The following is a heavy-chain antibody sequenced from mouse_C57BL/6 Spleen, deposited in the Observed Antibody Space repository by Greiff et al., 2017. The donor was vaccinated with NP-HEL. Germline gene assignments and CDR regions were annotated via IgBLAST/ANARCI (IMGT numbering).Heavy chain of an antibody. CDR3: TRDRGDYYGSSPLDY. J-gene: IGHJ2*01. CDR1: GFTFSSYA. Sequence: EVKLMESGEGLVKPGGSLKLSCAASGFTFSSYAMSWVRQTPEKRLEWVAYISSGGDYIYYADTVKGRFTISRDNARNTLYLQMSSLKSEDTAMYYCTRDRGDYYGSSPLDYWGQGTTLTVSS. V-gene: IGHV5-9-1*02. CDR2: ISSGGDYI. D-gene: IGHD1-1*01.